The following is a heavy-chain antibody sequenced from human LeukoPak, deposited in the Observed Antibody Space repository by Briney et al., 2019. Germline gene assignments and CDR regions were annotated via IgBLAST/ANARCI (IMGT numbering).Heavy chain of an antibody. CDR1: GFTFSSYE. D-gene: IGHD5-18*01. Sequence: PGGSLRLSCAASGFTFSSYEMNWVRQAPGKGPEWVSYISSSGSTIYYADSVKGRFTISRDSAKNSLYLQMNSLTDEDTAVYYCARIGLDTAMVPAYWGQETLVTVSS. CDR2: ISSSGSTI. J-gene: IGHJ4*02. V-gene: IGHV3-48*03. CDR3: ARIGLDTAMVPAY.